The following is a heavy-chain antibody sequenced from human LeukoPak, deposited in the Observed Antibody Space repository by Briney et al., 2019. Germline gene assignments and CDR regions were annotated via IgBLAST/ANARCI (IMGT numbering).Heavy chain of an antibody. J-gene: IGHJ6*02. CDR3: AIVQIGYCSSKSCFGYYHGMDV. D-gene: IGHD2-2*03. CDR2: IYYSGST. V-gene: IGHV4-59*01. CDR1: GGSISNSY. Sequence: PSETLSLTCTVSGGSISNSYWSWIRQPPGKGLEWIGYIYYSGSTNYNPSLKSRVTISVDTSKNQFSLQLTSVTAAETAVYYCAIVQIGYCSSKSCFGYYHGMDVWGQGTTVTVSS.